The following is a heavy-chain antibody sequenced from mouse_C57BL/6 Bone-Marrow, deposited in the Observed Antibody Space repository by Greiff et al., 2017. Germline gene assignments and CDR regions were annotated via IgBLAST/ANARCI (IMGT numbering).Heavy chain of an antibody. J-gene: IGHJ4*01. Sequence: EVNVVVSGGGLVKPGGSLKLSCAASGFTFSDYGMHWVRQAPEKGLEWVAYISSGSSTIYYADTVKGRFTISRDNAKNTLFLQMTSLRSEDTAMYYCARPDFGYAMDYWGQGTSVTVSS. CDR2: ISSGSSTI. V-gene: IGHV5-17*01. CDR3: ARPDFGYAMDY. CDR1: GFTFSDYG.